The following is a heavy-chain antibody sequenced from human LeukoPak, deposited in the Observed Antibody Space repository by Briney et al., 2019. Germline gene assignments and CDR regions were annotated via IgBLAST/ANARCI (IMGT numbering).Heavy chain of an antibody. CDR3: SRGVIVGAAYFDY. Sequence: GGSLRLSCAASGFTFSSYAMSWFRQAPGKGPEWVSFIKSKTFGETTEYAASVKGRFTLSRDDSKSIAYLVMDSLKAEDTAVYYCSRGVIVGAAYFDYWGQGTLVTVSS. CDR1: GFTFSSYA. J-gene: IGHJ4*02. V-gene: IGHV3-49*03. CDR2: IKSKTFGETT. D-gene: IGHD1-26*01.